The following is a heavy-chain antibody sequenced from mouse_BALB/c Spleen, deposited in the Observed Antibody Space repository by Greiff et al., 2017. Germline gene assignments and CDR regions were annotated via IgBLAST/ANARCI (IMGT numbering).Heavy chain of an antibody. J-gene: IGHJ2*01. V-gene: IGHV1-5*01. D-gene: IGHD2-4*01. Sequence: EVQLQQSGAVLARPGASVKMSCRASGYCFTSYWLHWVKQRHGQGLEWIGAIYPGNSDTSYNQNFKGQAKLTAVTSASTSYIELSSLTNEDSAVLSLTIPMTTTSFDYWGQGTTLTVSS. CDR3: TIPMTTTSFDY. CDR2: IYPGNSDT. CDR1: GYCFTSYW.